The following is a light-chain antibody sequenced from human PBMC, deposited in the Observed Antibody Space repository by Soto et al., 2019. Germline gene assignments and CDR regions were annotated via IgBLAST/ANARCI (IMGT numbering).Light chain of an antibody. CDR2: AAS. CDR1: QYVKSQY. CDR3: QQYSNSVGF. Sequence: IVLTQSPGTLSLSPGERATLSCRASQYVKSQYLAWYQHKPGQAPRLLIYAASSRATGIPDRFSGSGSGTDFILTISRLEAEDLGVYYCQQYSNSVGFFGGGTRVEIK. V-gene: IGKV3-20*01. J-gene: IGKJ4*01.